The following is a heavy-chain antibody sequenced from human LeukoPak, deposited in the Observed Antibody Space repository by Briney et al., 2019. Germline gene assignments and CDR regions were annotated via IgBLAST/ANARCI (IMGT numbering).Heavy chain of an antibody. CDR3: ARSNVGYYDSSGYYGY. Sequence: ASVNVSCTASGGTFSSYAISWVRQAPGQGLEWMGWISAYNGNTNYAQILQGRVTMTTDTSTSTAYMELRSLRSDDTAVYYCARSNVGYYDSSGYYGYWGQGTLVTVSS. V-gene: IGHV1-18*01. CDR1: GGTFSSYA. CDR2: ISAYNGNT. D-gene: IGHD3-22*01. J-gene: IGHJ4*02.